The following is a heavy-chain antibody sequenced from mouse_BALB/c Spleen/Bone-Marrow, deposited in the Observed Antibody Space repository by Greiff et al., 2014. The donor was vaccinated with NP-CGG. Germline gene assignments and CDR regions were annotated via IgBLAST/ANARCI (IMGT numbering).Heavy chain of an antibody. V-gene: IGHV1-26*01. J-gene: IGHJ3*01. CDR2: INPKNGGT. Sequence: EVKLVESGPELVKPGASVKMSCKASGYTFTDFYMKWVKQSHGKSLDWIGDINPKNGGTSYNQKFRVKATLTVDKSSSTAYMQLNSLTSEDSAVYYCARPLYGNLLAYGGPGTLVTVSA. CDR1: GYTFTDFY. CDR3: ARPLYGNLLAY. D-gene: IGHD2-1*01.